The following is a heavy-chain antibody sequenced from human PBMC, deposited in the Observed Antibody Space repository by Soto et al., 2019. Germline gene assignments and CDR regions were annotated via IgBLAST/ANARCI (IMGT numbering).Heavy chain of an antibody. V-gene: IGHV3-74*01. Sequence: EVQLVESGGGLVQPGGSLRLSCAASGFTFSSYWMHWVRQAPGKGLVWVSRINSDGSSTSYADSVKGRFTISRDNAKNTLYLQMNSLRAEDTAVYYCARVWRYYGSGSYYDHWGQGTLASVSS. D-gene: IGHD3-10*01. CDR1: GFTFSSYW. J-gene: IGHJ5*02. CDR3: ARVWRYYGSGSYYDH. CDR2: INSDGSST.